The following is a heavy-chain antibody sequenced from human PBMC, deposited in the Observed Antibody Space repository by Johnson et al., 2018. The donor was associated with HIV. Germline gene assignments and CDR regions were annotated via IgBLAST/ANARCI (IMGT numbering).Heavy chain of an antibody. Sequence: HAPGKGLEWVSLIYAAGTAFYADSVKGRFAISRDNANNTLYVQMSGLRAEDSAIYYGATGSLVVVGCDALVQLHDALDIWGRGTKVIVS. J-gene: IGHJ3*02. CDR3: ATGSLVVVGCDALVQLHDALDI. V-gene: IGHV3-53*01. D-gene: IGHD2-15*01. CDR2: IYAAGTA.